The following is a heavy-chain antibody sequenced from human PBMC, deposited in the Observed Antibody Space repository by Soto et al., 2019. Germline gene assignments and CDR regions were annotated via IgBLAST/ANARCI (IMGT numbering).Heavy chain of an antibody. V-gene: IGHV3-7*01. J-gene: IGHJ4*02. CDR2: IKYDGSEE. CDR1: GFSFSSVW. CDR3: VTDLNWHFDY. Sequence: GGSLRLSCVVSGFSFSSVWMTWVRQAPGKGLECVANIKYDGSEEYYVDSVKGRFTISRDNAKNSLYLQMNSLRDEDSAVYYRVTDLNWHFDYWGQGTLVTVSS.